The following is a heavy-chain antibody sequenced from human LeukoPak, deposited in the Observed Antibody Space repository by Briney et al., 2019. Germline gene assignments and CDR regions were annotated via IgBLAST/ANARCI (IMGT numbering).Heavy chain of an antibody. Sequence: SETLSLTCTVSGGSISSSSYYWGWIRQPPGKGLEWIGSIYYSGSTYYNPSLKGRVTISVDTSKNQFSLKLSSVTAADTAVYYCARILTGLGNWFDPWGQGTLVAVSS. D-gene: IGHD3-9*01. J-gene: IGHJ5*02. V-gene: IGHV4-39*01. CDR3: ARILTGLGNWFDP. CDR2: IYYSGST. CDR1: GGSISSSSYY.